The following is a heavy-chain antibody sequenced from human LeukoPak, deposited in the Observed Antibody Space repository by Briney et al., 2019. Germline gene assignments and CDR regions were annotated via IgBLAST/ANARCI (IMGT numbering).Heavy chain of an antibody. V-gene: IGHV4-39*07. CDR1: GGSISSGGYY. CDR3: ASFGGYYYAGAFDI. J-gene: IGHJ3*02. D-gene: IGHD3-22*01. Sequence: KASETLSLTCTVSGGSISSGGYYWGWIRQPPGKGLEWIGSIYYSGGTYYNPSLKSRVTISVDTSKNQFSLKLSSVTAADTAVYYCASFGGYYYAGAFDIWGQGTMVTVSS. CDR2: IYYSGGT.